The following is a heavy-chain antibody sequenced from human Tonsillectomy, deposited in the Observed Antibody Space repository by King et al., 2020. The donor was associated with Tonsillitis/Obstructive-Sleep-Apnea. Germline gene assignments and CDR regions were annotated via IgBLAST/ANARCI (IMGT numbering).Heavy chain of an antibody. CDR3: ANMVGVVVVTAIMAFDS. CDR2: ISGSGGSS. V-gene: IGHV3-23*04. CDR1: GFTFSSYA. J-gene: IGHJ4*02. D-gene: IGHD2-21*02. Sequence: VQLVESGGGLVQPGGSLRLSCAASGFTFSSYAMSWVRQAPGKGLEWVSSISGSGGSSYYADSVKGRFTISRDNSKNTRYLQMNSLRAEDTGVYSCANMVGVVVVTAIMAFDSWGQGTLLIVSS.